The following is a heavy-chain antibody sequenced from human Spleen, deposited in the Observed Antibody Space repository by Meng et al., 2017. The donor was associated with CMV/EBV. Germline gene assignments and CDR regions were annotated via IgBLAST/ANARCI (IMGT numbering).Heavy chain of an antibody. V-gene: IGHV3-NL1*01. Sequence: GESLKISCAASGFIFSTYALHWVRQAPGKGLEWVSLMYTGGSTYYADSVKGRFTISRDNSKHTLYLQMNSLRPEDTAVYYCARHIQPYYYYGMDVWGLGTTVTVSS. CDR2: MYTGGST. D-gene: IGHD5-18*01. J-gene: IGHJ6*02. CDR1: GFIFSTYA. CDR3: ARHIQPYYYYGMDV.